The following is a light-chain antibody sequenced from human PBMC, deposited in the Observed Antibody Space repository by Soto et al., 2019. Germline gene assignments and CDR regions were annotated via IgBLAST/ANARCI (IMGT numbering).Light chain of an antibody. CDR1: QSISSW. V-gene: IGKV1-5*01. CDR3: QQYNSYPIT. CDR2: DAS. Sequence: DIQMTQSPSTLSASVGNRVTITCRASQSISSWLAWYQQKPGKAPKLLIYDASNLESGVPSRFSGSGSGTEFTLTISSLQPDDFATDYCQQYNSYPITFRQGTRLEIK. J-gene: IGKJ5*01.